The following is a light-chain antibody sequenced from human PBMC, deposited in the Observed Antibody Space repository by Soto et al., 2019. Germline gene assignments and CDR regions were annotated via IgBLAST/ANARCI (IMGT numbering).Light chain of an antibody. Sequence: HCALTQPPSVSRSPGQSVTISCTGNRSNVGGYNYVSWYQQHPGKAPKLMIYDVSKRPSGVPDRFSGSKSGNTASLTISGLQAEDEADYYCCSYAGSYTFYVFGTGTKVTVL. CDR1: RSNVGGYNY. V-gene: IGLV2-11*01. CDR2: DVS. CDR3: CSYAGSYTFYV. J-gene: IGLJ1*01.